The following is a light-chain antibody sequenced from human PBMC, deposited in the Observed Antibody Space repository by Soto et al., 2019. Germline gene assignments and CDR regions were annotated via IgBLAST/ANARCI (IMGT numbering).Light chain of an antibody. J-gene: IGKJ1*01. V-gene: IGKV1-5*03. CDR2: KAS. CDR3: QQYNTYPWT. Sequence: DIQMTQSPSTLSASVGDRVTITCRASQSINTWLAWYRQKPGKAPNLLIYKASSLESGVPSRFSGSGSGTEFTLTISSLQPDDFAPYYCQQYNTYPWTFGQGTKVEIK. CDR1: QSINTW.